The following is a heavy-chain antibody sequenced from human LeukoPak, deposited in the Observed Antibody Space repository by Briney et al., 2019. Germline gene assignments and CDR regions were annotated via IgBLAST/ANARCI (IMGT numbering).Heavy chain of an antibody. V-gene: IGHV4-34*01. D-gene: IGHD2-21*02. CDR2: INHSGST. J-gene: IGHJ4*02. CDR3: ARLVCGGDCYSDY. CDR1: GGSFSGYY. Sequence: SETLSLTCAVYGGSFSGYYWSWIRQPPGKGLEWIGEINHSGSTNYNPSLKSRVTISVDTSKHQFSLKLSSVTAADTAVYYCARLVCGGDCYSDYWGQGTLVTVSS.